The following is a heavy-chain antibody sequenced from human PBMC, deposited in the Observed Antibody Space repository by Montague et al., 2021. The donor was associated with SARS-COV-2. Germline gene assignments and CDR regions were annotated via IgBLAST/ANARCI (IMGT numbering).Heavy chain of an antibody. Sequence: TLSLTCTVSGGSIGSGGYYWSWIRQHPGKGLEWIGYIYYSGSAYYNPSLKSRVTISVDTSKNQFSLKLTSMTAADTGVYYCARAVETTVVTHFDYWGQGTLVTVSS. V-gene: IGHV4-31*03. D-gene: IGHD4-23*01. CDR2: IYYSGSA. CDR3: ARAVETTVVTHFDY. J-gene: IGHJ4*02. CDR1: GGSIGSGGYY.